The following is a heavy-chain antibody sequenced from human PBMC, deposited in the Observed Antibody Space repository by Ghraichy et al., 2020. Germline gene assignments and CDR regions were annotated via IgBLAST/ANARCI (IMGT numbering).Heavy chain of an antibody. D-gene: IGHD2-21*02. CDR3: ARRAYCGGDCLIDY. Sequence: SETLSLTCTVSGGSISSSSYYWGWIRQPPGKGLEWIGSIYYSGSTYYNPSLKSRVTISVDTSKNQFSLKLSSVTAADTAVYYCARRAYCGGDCLIDYWGQGTLVTVSS. CDR2: IYYSGST. V-gene: IGHV4-39*01. CDR1: GGSISSSSYY. J-gene: IGHJ4*02.